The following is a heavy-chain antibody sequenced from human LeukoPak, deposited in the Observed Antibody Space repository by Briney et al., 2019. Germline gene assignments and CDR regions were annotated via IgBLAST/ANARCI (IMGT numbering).Heavy chain of an antibody. Sequence: GASVKVSCKASGYTFTSYGMSWVRQAPGQGLEWMGWISAYNGNTNYAQKLQGRVTMTTDTSTSTAYMELRSLRSDDTAVYYCARGSRPTLGGYYYYYMDVWGKGTTVTVSS. CDR1: GYTFTSYG. D-gene: IGHD3-16*01. CDR3: ARGSRPTLGGYYYYYMDV. V-gene: IGHV1-18*01. CDR2: ISAYNGNT. J-gene: IGHJ6*03.